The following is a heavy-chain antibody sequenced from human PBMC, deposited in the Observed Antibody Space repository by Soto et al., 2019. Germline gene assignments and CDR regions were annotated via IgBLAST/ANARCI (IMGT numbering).Heavy chain of an antibody. CDR2: IYYGGST. CDR1: GGSISTDY. J-gene: IGHJ6*02. D-gene: IGHD3-3*01. Sequence: QVQLQESGPGLVKPSETLSLTCTVSGGSISTDYWSWIRQPPGTRLEYIGVIYYGGSTTYNPSLESGVTISPDKSKNQFSVKLSSVTAADTAVYYCASGEWFLRGYGMDVWGRGTTVTVS. V-gene: IGHV4-59*01. CDR3: ASGEWFLRGYGMDV.